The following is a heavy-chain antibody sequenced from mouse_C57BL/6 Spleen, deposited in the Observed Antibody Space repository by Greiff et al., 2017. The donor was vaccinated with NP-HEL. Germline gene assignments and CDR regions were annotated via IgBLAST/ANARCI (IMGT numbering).Heavy chain of an antibody. CDR2: ISNGGGST. J-gene: IGHJ4*01. CDR1: GFTFSDYY. Sequence: DVKLVESGGGLVQPGGSLKLSCAASGFTFSDYYMYWVRQTPEKRLEWVAYISNGGGSTYYPDTVKGRFTISRDNAKNTLYLQMSRLKSEDTAMYYCARPRAQAFYAMDYWGQGTSVTVSS. V-gene: IGHV5-12*01. D-gene: IGHD3-2*02. CDR3: ARPRAQAFYAMDY.